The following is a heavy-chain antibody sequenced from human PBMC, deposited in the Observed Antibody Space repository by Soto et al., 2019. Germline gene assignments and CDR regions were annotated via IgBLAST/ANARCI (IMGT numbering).Heavy chain of an antibody. D-gene: IGHD3-9*01. Sequence: SGPTLVNPTQTLTLTCTFSGFSLSTSGVSVGWIRQPPGKALEWLALIYWDDDKRYSPSLKSRLTITKDTSKNQVVLTMTNMDPVDTATYYCAHPSNYDILTGPRDAFNIWGQGTMVTVSS. CDR1: GFSLSTSGVS. CDR3: AHPSNYDILTGPRDAFNI. V-gene: IGHV2-5*02. J-gene: IGHJ3*02. CDR2: IYWDDDK.